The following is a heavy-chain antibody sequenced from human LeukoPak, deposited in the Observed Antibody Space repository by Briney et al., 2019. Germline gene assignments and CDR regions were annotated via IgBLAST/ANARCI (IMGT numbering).Heavy chain of an antibody. J-gene: IGHJ4*02. CDR2: INHSGST. D-gene: IGHD2-15*01. V-gene: IGHV4-34*01. Sequence: PSETLSLTCAVYGGSFSGYYWSWIRQPPGKGLEWIGEINHSGSTNYNPSLKSRVTISVDTSKNQFSLKLSSVTAADTAVYHCARERIYPRRAHFDYWGQGTLVTVSS. CDR3: ARERIYPRRAHFDY. CDR1: GGSFSGYY.